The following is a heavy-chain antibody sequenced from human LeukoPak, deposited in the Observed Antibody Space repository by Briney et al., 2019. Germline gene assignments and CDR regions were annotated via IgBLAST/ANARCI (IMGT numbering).Heavy chain of an antibody. Sequence: GGSLRLSCAASGFTFDDYAMHWVRQAPGKGLEWVSLITWDGRTYYADSVKGRFPISRDNSKNSLYLQMNSLRAEDTAVYYCAKKGAYDSSGYYDFQHWGQGTLVTVSS. J-gene: IGHJ1*01. V-gene: IGHV3-43D*03. CDR2: ITWDGRT. CDR3: AKKGAYDSSGYYDFQH. CDR1: GFTFDDYA. D-gene: IGHD3-22*01.